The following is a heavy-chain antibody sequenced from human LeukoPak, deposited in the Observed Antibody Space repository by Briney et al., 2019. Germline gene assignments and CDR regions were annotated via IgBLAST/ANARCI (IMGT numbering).Heavy chain of an antibody. CDR3: ARDQWLDYYYGMDV. J-gene: IGHJ6*02. D-gene: IGHD6-19*01. CDR2: IWYDGSNK. CDR1: GFTFSSYG. V-gene: IGHV3-33*01. Sequence: GGSLRLSCAASGFTFSSYGMHWVRQAPGKGLECVAVIWYDGSNKYYADSVKGRFTISRDNSKNTLYLQMNSLRAEDTAVYYCARDQWLDYYYGMDVWGQGTTVTVSS.